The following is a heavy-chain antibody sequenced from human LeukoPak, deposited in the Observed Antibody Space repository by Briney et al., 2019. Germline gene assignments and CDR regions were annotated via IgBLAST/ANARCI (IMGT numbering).Heavy chain of an antibody. CDR1: GYTFTGYY. D-gene: IGHD6-19*01. CDR2: INPNSGGT. V-gene: IGHV1-2*06. J-gene: IGHJ4*02. Sequence: GASVKVSCKASGYTFTGYYMHWVRQAPGQGLEWMGRINPNSGGTNYAQKFQVRVTMTRDTSISTAYMELSRLRSDDTAVYYCARADSSGWSATYYFDYWGQGTLVTVSS. CDR3: ARADSSGWSATYYFDY.